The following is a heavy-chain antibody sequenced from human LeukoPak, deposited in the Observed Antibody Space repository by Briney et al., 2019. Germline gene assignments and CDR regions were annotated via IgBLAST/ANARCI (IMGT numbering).Heavy chain of an antibody. J-gene: IGHJ4*02. CDR1: GITFSSYA. Sequence: AGGSLRLSCAVSGITFSSYAMSWVRQAPGKGLEWVSAISGSGGSTYYADSVKGRFTISRDNSKNTLYLQMNSLRAEDTAVYYCAKVVQQLVRRTNFDYWGQGTLVTASS. CDR2: ISGSGGST. D-gene: IGHD6-13*01. V-gene: IGHV3-23*01. CDR3: AKVVQQLVRRTNFDY.